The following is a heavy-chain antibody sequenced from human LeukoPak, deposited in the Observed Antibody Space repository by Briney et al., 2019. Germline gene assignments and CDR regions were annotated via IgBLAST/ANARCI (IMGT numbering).Heavy chain of an antibody. CDR1: GFNFSSYS. V-gene: IGHV3-48*01. CDR2: ISSSSSTI. CDR3: ARGARYCSGGSCYSLGMDV. Sequence: GGSLRLSCAASGFNFSSYSMNWVRQAPGKGLEWVSYISSSSSTIYYADSVKGRFTISRDNAKNSLYLQMNSLRAEDTAVYYCARGARYCSGGSCYSLGMDVWGQGTTVTVSS. D-gene: IGHD2-15*01. J-gene: IGHJ6*02.